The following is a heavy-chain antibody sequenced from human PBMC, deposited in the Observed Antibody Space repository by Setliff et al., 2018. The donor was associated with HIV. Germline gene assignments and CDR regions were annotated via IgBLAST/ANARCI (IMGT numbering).Heavy chain of an antibody. J-gene: IGHJ6*02. V-gene: IGHV4-30-4*08. Sequence: SETLSLTCTVSGGSISSGDYFLSWIRQAPGKGLEWIGCIYYSGSAYYNPSLQRRVTISVDTSKNQVPLKLNSMTAADTAVYYCARDRPYYYYGMDVWGQGTTVTVSS. CDR3: ARDRPYYYYGMDV. CDR2: IYYSGSA. CDR1: GGSISSGDYF.